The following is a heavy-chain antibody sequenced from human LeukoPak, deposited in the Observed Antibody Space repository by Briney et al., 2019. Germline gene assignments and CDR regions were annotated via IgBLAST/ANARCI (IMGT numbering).Heavy chain of an antibody. D-gene: IGHD5-24*01. Sequence: QPGGSLRLSCAASGFTFSGSAMHWVRQASGKGLEWVGRIRSKANGYATAYAASVKGRFTISRDDSKNTAYLQMNSLKTEDTAVYYCTRLGDGYKIDYWGQGTLVTVSS. CDR1: GFTFSGSA. CDR3: TRLGDGYKIDY. CDR2: IRSKANGYAT. J-gene: IGHJ4*02. V-gene: IGHV3-73*01.